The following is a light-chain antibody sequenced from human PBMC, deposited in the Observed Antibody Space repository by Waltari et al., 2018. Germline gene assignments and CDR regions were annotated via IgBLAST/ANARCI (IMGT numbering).Light chain of an antibody. CDR2: DVS. J-gene: IGLJ2*01. Sequence: QSALTQPASVSGSPGQSITISCTGTSSDVGGYNYVSWYQQHPGKAPKLMIYDVSKRPSGVSNRFSGSKSGKTASLTISGLQAEDEADYYCCSYAGSSTPHVVFGGGTKLTVL. CDR1: SSDVGGYNY. V-gene: IGLV2-23*02. CDR3: CSYAGSSTPHVV.